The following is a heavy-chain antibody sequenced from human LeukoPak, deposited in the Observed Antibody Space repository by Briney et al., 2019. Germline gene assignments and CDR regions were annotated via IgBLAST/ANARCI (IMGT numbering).Heavy chain of an antibody. D-gene: IGHD3-9*01. Sequence: SQTLSLTCTVSGGSISSGGYYWSWIRQPPGKGLEWIGYIYYSGSTYYNPSLESRVTISVDTSKNQFSLKLSSVTAAETAVYYCARGHQYYDIRAGWFDPWGQGTLVTVSS. CDR1: GGSISSGGYY. J-gene: IGHJ5*02. CDR3: ARGHQYYDIRAGWFDP. V-gene: IGHV4-30-4*08. CDR2: IYYSGST.